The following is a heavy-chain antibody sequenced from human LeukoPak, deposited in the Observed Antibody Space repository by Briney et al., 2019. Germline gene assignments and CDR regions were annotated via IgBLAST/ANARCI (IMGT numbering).Heavy chain of an antibody. CDR1: GGSFSGYY. Sequence: SETLSLTCVVYGGSFSGYYWSWIRQPPGKGLEWIGEINHSGSTNYNPSLKSRVTISVDTSKNQFSLKLSSVTAADTAVYYCARSAGLDSFDYWGQGTLVTVSS. CDR3: ARSAGLDSFDY. J-gene: IGHJ4*02. D-gene: IGHD3/OR15-3a*01. V-gene: IGHV4-34*01. CDR2: INHSGST.